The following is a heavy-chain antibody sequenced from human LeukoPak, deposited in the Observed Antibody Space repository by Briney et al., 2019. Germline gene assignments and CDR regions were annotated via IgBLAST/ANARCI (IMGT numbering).Heavy chain of an antibody. V-gene: IGHV4-59*01. CDR3: ATGGDILTDAFDI. CDR1: GGSISSYY. Sequence: PSETLSLTCTVSGGSISSYYWSWIRQPPGKGLEWIGYIYYSGSTNYNPSLKSRVTISVDTSKNQFSLKLSSVTAADTAVYYCATGGDILTDAFDIWGQGTMVTVSS. D-gene: IGHD3-9*01. CDR2: IYYSGST. J-gene: IGHJ3*02.